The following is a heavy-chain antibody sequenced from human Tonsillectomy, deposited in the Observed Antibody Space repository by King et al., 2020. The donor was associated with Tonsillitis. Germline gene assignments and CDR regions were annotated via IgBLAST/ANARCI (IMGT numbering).Heavy chain of an antibody. CDR3: AGGPGILGASDYFDY. CDR2: ISYDGSKK. J-gene: IGHJ4*02. CDR1: GFSFNSYP. Sequence: VQLVESGGGVVQPGRSLRLSCAASGFSFNSYPMHWVRQAPGKGLEWVAVISYDGSKKYSADSVKGRFTISRDDSKNTLYLQMNSLRAEDTAIYYCAGGPGILGASDYFDYWGLGTLLTVSS. V-gene: IGHV3-30*16. D-gene: IGHD3-3*02.